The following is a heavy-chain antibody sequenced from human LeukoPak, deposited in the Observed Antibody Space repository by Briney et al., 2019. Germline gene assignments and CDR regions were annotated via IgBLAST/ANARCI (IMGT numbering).Heavy chain of an antibody. CDR3: VKWDYDILTGSFDY. J-gene: IGHJ4*02. V-gene: IGHV3-64D*06. D-gene: IGHD3-9*01. CDR1: GFTFSSYA. CDR2: ISSNGGST. Sequence: PGGSLRLSCSASGFTFSSYAMHWVRQAPGKGLEYVSAISSNGGSTYYADSVKGRFTISRDNSKNTLYLQMSSLRAEDTAVYYCVKWDYDILTGSFDYRGQGTLVTVSS.